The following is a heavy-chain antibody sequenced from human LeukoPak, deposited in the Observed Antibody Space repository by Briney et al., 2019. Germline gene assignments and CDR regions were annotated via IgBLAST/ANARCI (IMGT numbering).Heavy chain of an antibody. Sequence: SETLSLTCTVSDGSISSSSYYWGWIRQPPGKGLEWIGTIYYSGSTYYSPSLKSRVAISVDTSKNQFSLKLSSVTTADTAVYYCANYCSSSSCHIRRAFDIWGQGTMVTVSS. CDR1: DGSISSSSYY. V-gene: IGHV4-39*01. CDR3: ANYCSSSSCHIRRAFDI. D-gene: IGHD2-2*02. CDR2: IYYSGST. J-gene: IGHJ3*02.